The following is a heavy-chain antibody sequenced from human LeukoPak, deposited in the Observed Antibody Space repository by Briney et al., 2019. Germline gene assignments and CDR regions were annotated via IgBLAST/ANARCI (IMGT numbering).Heavy chain of an antibody. Sequence: PSETLSLTCAVSGGSISSSNWWSWIRQPPGKGLEWIGEIYHSGSTNYNPSLKSRVTISVDKSKTQLSLKLSSVTAADTAVYYCARQTGSGLFILPGGQGTLVTVSS. D-gene: IGHD3/OR15-3a*01. J-gene: IGHJ4*02. V-gene: IGHV4-4*02. CDR3: ARQTGSGLFILP. CDR1: GGSISSSNW. CDR2: IYHSGST.